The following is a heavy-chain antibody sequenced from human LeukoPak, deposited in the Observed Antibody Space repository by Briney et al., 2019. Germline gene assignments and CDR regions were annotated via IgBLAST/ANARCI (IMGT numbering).Heavy chain of an antibody. CDR2: ISYDGSNK. CDR1: GFTFSSYV. V-gene: IGHV3-30*04. J-gene: IGHJ4*02. D-gene: IGHD5-12*01. CDR3: VTRGYSGPGRRRGTDY. Sequence: GRSLRLSCAASGFTFSSYVMHWVRQAPGKGLEWVAIISYDGSNKYYADSVKGRFTISRDNSKNTLYLQMNSLRAEDTAVYYCVTRGYSGPGRRRGTDYWGQGTLVTVSS.